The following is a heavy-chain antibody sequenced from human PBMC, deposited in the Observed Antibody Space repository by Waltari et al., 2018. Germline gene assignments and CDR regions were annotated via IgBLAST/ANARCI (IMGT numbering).Heavy chain of an antibody. CDR1: GGSISSSSYY. D-gene: IGHD6-19*01. J-gene: IGHJ4*02. Sequence: QLQLQESGPGLVKPSETLSFTCTVSGGSISSSSYYWGWIRQPPGKGLEWIGSIYYSGSTSHHPSLKSRVTISVDTSKNQFSLKLSSVTAADTAVYYCATKRESSASGFDYWGQGTLVTVSS. CDR3: ATKRESSASGFDY. CDR2: IYYSGST. V-gene: IGHV4-39*01.